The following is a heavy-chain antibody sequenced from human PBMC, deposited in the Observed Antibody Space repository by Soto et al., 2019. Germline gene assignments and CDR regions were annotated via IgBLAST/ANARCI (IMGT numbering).Heavy chain of an antibody. D-gene: IGHD2-15*01. J-gene: IGHJ5*02. V-gene: IGHV1-3*01. CDR2: INPDNGNT. CDR3: ARGIATGQLDP. CDR1: GYTFTRYT. Sequence: GASVKVSCKASGYTFTRYTMNWVLQAPGQRLEWMGWINPDNGNTKSSQKFQDRVIITRDTSASTAYMDLSSPRSEDTAVYYCARGIATGQLDPWGQGTLVTVSS.